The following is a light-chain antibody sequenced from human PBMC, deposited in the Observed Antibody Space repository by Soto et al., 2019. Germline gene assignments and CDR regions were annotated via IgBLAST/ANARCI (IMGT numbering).Light chain of an antibody. CDR1: GSDVGGYNY. V-gene: IGLV2-14*01. CDR3: NPYTSTSAHVL. CDR2: EVT. Sequence: QSALTQPASVSGSPGQSITISCTGTGSDVGGYNYVSWYQQHPGKAPKLLIYEVTNRPSGISSRFSGSKSVNTASLTISGLQAEDEAHYYCNPYTSTSAHVLFGGGTKVTVL. J-gene: IGLJ3*02.